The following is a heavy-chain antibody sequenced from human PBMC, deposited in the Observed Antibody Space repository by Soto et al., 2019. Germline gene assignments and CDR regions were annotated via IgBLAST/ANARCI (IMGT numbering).Heavy chain of an antibody. V-gene: IGHV4-31*02. CDR3: PRLQHDRSGYYPYDFDY. J-gene: IGHJ4*02. CDR1: GASINSCAYY. Sequence: SETLSLTXTVSGASINSCAYYWSWIRQFPGQGLEGIGYIYDSGSSISNPSRTGRIKVSECKTKNSLSLGLGSVTAADTAVYYCPRLQHDRSGYYPYDFDYWGQGTLVTVSS. CDR2: IYDSGSS. D-gene: IGHD3-22*01.